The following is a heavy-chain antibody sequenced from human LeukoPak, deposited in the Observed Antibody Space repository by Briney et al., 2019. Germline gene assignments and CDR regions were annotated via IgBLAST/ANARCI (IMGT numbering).Heavy chain of an antibody. D-gene: IGHD5-18*01. J-gene: IGHJ4*02. CDR3: AKDQILYSSETPGDY. V-gene: IGHV3-21*01. Sequence: PGGSLRLSCAASGFTFSSYSMNWVRQAPGKGLEWVSSISSSSSYIYYADSVKGRFTISRDNAKNSLYLQMNSLRAEDTAVYYCAKDQILYSSETPGDYWGQGTLVTVSS. CDR2: ISSSSSYI. CDR1: GFTFSSYS.